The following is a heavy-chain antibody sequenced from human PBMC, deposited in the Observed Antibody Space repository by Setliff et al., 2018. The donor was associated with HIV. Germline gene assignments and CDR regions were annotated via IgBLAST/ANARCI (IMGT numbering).Heavy chain of an antibody. CDR2: INPTGGST. CDR1: GYSFTNHY. J-gene: IGHJ3*02. CDR3: ASAGAWQRNALDI. Sequence: ASVKVSCKPSGYSFTNHYMHWVRQAPGQGLELMGVINPTGGSTRNTQKFQGRVAMTRDMSTSTGYMELSSLRSEDTAVYYCASAGAWQRNALDIWGQGTMVTVSS. V-gene: IGHV1-46*01. D-gene: IGHD5-12*01.